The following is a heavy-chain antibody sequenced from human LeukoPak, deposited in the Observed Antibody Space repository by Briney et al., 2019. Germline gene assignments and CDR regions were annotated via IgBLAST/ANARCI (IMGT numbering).Heavy chain of an antibody. V-gene: IGHV4-34*01. CDR2: IKHSGRT. CDR3: AREARGLFY. Sequence: SETLFLTCAVYNGSFSGYYWTWVRQPPGKGLEWIGEIKHSGRTTYTPSLKSRVSISVAPSKNQFSLKLSSVTAADTAMYYCAREARGLFYWGQGTLVTVSS. D-gene: IGHD3/OR15-3a*01. CDR1: NGSFSGYY. J-gene: IGHJ4*02.